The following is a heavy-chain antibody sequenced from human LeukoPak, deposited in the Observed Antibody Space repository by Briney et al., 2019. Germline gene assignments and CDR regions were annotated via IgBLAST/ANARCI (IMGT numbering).Heavy chain of an antibody. CDR1: GFTFSSYG. Sequence: GGSLRLSCAASGFTFSSYGMHWVRQVPGKGLEWVAVIWYDGSQKYYADSVKGRFTISRDNAKNSLYLQMNSLRAEDTAVYYCAREQHYSSGLDYWGQGTLVTVSS. J-gene: IGHJ4*02. CDR3: AREQHYSSGLDY. V-gene: IGHV3-33*01. CDR2: IWYDGSQK. D-gene: IGHD6-19*01.